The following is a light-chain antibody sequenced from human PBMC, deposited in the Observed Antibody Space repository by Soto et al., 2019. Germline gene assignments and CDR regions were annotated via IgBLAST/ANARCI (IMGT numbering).Light chain of an antibody. J-gene: IGLJ1*01. V-gene: IGLV2-8*01. CDR1: SSDVGGYNY. CDR2: EVN. CDR3: SSYGGRDNFV. Sequence: QSALTQPPSASGSPGQSVSISCTGTSSDVGGYNYVSWFQQHPGKAPKLIIHEVNQRPSGVPDRFSGSKSGNTASLTVSGLQAEDEADYYCSSYGGRDNFVFGTGTKLTVL.